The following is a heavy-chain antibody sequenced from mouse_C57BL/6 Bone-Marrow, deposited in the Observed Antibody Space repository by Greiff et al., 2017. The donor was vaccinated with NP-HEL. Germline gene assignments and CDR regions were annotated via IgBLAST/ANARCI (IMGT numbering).Heavy chain of an antibody. V-gene: IGHV5-16*01. CDR2: INYDGSST. Sequence: EVQLVESEGGLVQPGRSMKLSCTASGFTFSDYYMAWVRQVPEKGLEWVANINYDGSSTYYLDSLKSRFIISRDNAKNILYLQMSSLKSEDTATYYCARDKDSSGYDYWGQGTTLTVSS. CDR3: ARDKDSSGYDY. CDR1: GFTFSDYY. D-gene: IGHD3-2*02. J-gene: IGHJ2*01.